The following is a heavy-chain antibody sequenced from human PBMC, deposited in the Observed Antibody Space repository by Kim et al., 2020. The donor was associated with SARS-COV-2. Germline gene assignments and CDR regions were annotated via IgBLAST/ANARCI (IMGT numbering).Heavy chain of an antibody. V-gene: IGHV3-20*03. CDR2: GSK. Sequence: GSKRYAGSGKGRFTISRDNAKKSLYLQMNSLRAEDTALYYCARGPLPPTYWGQGTLVTVSS. CDR3: ARGPLPPTY. J-gene: IGHJ4*02.